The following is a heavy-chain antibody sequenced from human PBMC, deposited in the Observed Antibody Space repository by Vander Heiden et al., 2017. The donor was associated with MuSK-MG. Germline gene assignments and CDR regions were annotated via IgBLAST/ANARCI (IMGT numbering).Heavy chain of an antibody. D-gene: IGHD3-10*01. Sequence: QVQLVQSGAEVKKPGASVKVSCKASGYTFTSYDINWVRQATGQGLEWMGWMNPNSGNTGYAQKFQGRVTMTRNTSISTAYMERSSLRSEDTAVYYCARDGITMVRGVIVSTYYYYGMDVWGQGTTGTVSS. J-gene: IGHJ6*02. CDR3: ARDGITMVRGVIVSTYYYYGMDV. CDR1: GYTFTSYD. CDR2: MNPNSGNT. V-gene: IGHV1-8*01.